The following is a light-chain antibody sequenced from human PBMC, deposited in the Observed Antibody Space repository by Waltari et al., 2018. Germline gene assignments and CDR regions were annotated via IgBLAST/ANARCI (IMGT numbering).Light chain of an antibody. CDR1: QNLLYSNNRIY. CDR2: WAS. CDR3: QQYYSSPYS. J-gene: IGKJ2*03. V-gene: IGKV4-1*01. Sequence: DIVVTQSPDSLAVSLGERASINCQSSQNLLYSNNRIYLSWYQFKPGQPPKLLISWASVLEFGVPDRFSGSGSGTDFTLTINSLQAEDVAVYYCQQYYSSPYSFGQGTRLEIK.